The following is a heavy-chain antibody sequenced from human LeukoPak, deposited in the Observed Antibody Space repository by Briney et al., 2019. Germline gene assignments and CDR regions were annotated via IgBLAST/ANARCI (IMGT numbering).Heavy chain of an antibody. J-gene: IGHJ3*02. CDR1: GGTFSNYC. Sequence: GASVKVSCKASGGTFSNYCMHWMRQAPGQGLEWLGIINPSLQIPIYAQTFQGRVTMTTDMSTSTFYMELSNLVSEDTAVYYCAKDPRDISTGNYDEFDIWGQGTMVTVSS. D-gene: IGHD3-9*01. V-gene: IGHV1-46*01. CDR2: INPSLQIP. CDR3: AKDPRDISTGNYDEFDI.